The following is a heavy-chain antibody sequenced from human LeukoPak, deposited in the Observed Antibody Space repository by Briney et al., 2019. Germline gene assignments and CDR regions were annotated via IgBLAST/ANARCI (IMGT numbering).Heavy chain of an antibody. CDR1: GFTLSSYA. CDR2: ISYDGSNK. CDR3: AAVIVGGNWFDP. Sequence: GRSLRLSCAASGFTLSSYAMHWVRQAPGKGLEWVAVISYDGSNKYYADSVKGRFTISRDNSKNTLYLQMNSLRAEDTALYYCAAVIVGGNWFDPWGQGTLVTVSS. D-gene: IGHD1-26*01. J-gene: IGHJ5*02. V-gene: IGHV3-30*04.